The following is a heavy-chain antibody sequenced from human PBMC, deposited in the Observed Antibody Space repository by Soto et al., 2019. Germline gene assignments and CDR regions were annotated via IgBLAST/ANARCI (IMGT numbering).Heavy chain of an antibody. V-gene: IGHV3-30-3*01. D-gene: IGHD3-22*01. CDR2: TSYDGSNK. CDR1: GFSFSTNA. J-gene: IGHJ1*01. CDR3: VRGGDGSGYYYRQYFQH. Sequence: QVQLVESGGGVVQPGRSLRLSCAASGFSFSTNAMNWVRQAPGKGLEWVAVTSYDGSNKYYADSVKGRFTISRDNSKNTLYLQMNSLRAEDTAVYYCVRGGDGSGYYYRQYFQHWGQGTLVTVSS.